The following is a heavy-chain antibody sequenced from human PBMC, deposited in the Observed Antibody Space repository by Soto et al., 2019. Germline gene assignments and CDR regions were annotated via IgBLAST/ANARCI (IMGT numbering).Heavy chain of an antibody. CDR1: GFTFSNYW. D-gene: IGHD5-12*01. CDR3: STSGYSGYDATQNDY. J-gene: IGHJ4*02. Sequence: EVQLVESGGGLVQPGGSLRLSCVASGFTFSNYWLNWVRKAPGKGLVWVSRIDSAASSTKYADSVRGRFTISRDNAKNTLYLQMNSLRAEDTAVYFCSTSGYSGYDATQNDYWGQGTLVTVSS. CDR2: IDSAASST. V-gene: IGHV3-74*01.